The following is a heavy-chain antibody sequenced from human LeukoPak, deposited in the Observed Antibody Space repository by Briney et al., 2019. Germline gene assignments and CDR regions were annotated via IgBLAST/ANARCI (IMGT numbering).Heavy chain of an antibody. CDR3: ASLGVVTPNSDY. D-gene: IGHD4-23*01. V-gene: IGHV4-39*07. CDR1: GDSISTTSYY. J-gene: IGHJ4*02. Sequence: SETLSLTCTVSGDSISTTSYYWGWIRQSPGKGLEWIASIYHSGSTYYNPSLKSRVTMSVDTSKNQFSLKLSSVTAADTAVYYCASLGVVTPNSDYWGQGTLVTVSS. CDR2: IYHSGST.